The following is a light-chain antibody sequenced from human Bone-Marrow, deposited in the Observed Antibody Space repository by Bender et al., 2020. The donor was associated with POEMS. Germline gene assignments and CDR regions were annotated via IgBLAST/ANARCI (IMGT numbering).Light chain of an antibody. V-gene: IGLV2-14*02. J-gene: IGLJ3*02. CDR2: SSH. Sequence: QSALTQPASVSGSPGQSITISCTGTSSDIGTYNLVSWYRQHPDKAPKLLIYSSHRRPSEVPDRFSGSRSGTSASLAISGLQSEDEADYYCAVWDDSLNGWVFGGGTKLTVL. CDR1: SSDIGTYNL. CDR3: AVWDDSLNGWV.